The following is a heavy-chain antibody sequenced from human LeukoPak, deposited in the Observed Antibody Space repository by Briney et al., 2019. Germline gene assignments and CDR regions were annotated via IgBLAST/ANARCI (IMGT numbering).Heavy chain of an antibody. CDR1: GYSFTNYW. Sequence: RGESLQISCQASGYSFTNYWIGWVRQLPGKGLEWMGIIYPTDSDTRYSPSFQGQVTISADESISTAYLQWSSLKASDTAMYYCARHVTTTDVSWFDPWGQGTLVTVSS. D-gene: IGHD1-1*01. J-gene: IGHJ5*02. CDR2: IYPTDSDT. V-gene: IGHV5-51*01. CDR3: ARHVTTTDVSWFDP.